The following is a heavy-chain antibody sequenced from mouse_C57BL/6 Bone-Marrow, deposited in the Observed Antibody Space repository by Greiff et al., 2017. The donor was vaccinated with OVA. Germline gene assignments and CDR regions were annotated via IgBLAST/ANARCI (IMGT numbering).Heavy chain of an antibody. CDR3: ARIYYYGSSSSY. V-gene: IGHV1-50*01. D-gene: IGHD1-1*01. J-gene: IGHJ2*01. CDR1: GYIFTSYW. CDR2: IDPSDSYT. Sequence: QVQLQQPGAELVKPGASVKLSCKASGYIFTSYWMQWVKQRPGQGLEWIGEIDPSDSYTNYNQKFKGKATLTVDTSSSTAYMQLSSLTSEDSAVYYCARIYYYGSSSSYWGQGTTLTVSS.